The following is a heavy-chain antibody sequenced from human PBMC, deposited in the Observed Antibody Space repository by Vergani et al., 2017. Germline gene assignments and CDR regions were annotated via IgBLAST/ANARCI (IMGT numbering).Heavy chain of an antibody. Sequence: VQLVESGGGVVQPGRSLRLSCAGSGFTLSSHAMHWVRQAPGKGLEWVAFIWYDGSKEYYADSVKGRFTISRDKSQNTVNLQMNSLRTEDTAVYFCANSVIAGNVGVAYFGMDVWGRGTTVTVSS. V-gene: IGHV3-30*02. D-gene: IGHD2/OR15-2a*01. CDR3: ANSVIAGNVGVAYFGMDV. CDR2: IWYDGSKE. J-gene: IGHJ6*02. CDR1: GFTLSSHA.